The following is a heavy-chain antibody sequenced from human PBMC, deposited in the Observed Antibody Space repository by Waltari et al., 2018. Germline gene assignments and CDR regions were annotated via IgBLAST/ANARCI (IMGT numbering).Heavy chain of an antibody. CDR3: ARGGGYSGYDWGY. V-gene: IGHV1-8*03. CDR1: GYTFTSYD. Sequence: QVQRVLSGAEVKKPGASVKVSCKASGYTFTSYDIHWVRRATGQGLEWMGWMNRNSGNTGYAQKFQGRVTITRNTSISTAYMELSSLRSEDTAVYYCARGGGYSGYDWGYWGQGTLVTVSS. CDR2: MNRNSGNT. J-gene: IGHJ4*02. D-gene: IGHD5-12*01.